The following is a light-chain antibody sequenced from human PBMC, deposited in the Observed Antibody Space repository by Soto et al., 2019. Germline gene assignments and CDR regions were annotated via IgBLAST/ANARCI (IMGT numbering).Light chain of an antibody. CDR1: SGYSNYK. J-gene: IGLJ2*01. CDR3: GADHGSGSGVV. V-gene: IGLV9-49*01. Sequence: QLVLTQPPSASASLGASVALTCTLSSGYSNYKVDWYQQRPGKGPRFVMRVGTGGIVGSKGDGIPDRFSVLGSGLNRYLTIKNIQEEDESDYHCGADHGSGSGVVFGGGTKLTVL. CDR2: VGTGGIVG.